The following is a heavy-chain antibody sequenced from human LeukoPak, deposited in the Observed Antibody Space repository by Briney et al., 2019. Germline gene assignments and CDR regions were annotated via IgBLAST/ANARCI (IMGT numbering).Heavy chain of an antibody. Sequence: PGRSLRLSCAASGFTFSNFAMHFVRQAPGKGLEWVALISYDGNKKGYGESVKGRCTISRDNSQNTLYLQIHSLRDEDTAVYYCAKGYHYGSAGYYTATSLDHWGQGTQVTVSS. V-gene: IGHV3-30*18. D-gene: IGHD2-8*01. CDR2: ISYDGNKK. CDR3: AKGYHYGSAGYYTATSLDH. CDR1: GFTFSNFA. J-gene: IGHJ4*02.